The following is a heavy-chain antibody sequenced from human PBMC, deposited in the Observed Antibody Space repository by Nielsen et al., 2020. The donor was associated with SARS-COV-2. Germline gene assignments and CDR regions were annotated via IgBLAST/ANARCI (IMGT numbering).Heavy chain of an antibody. Sequence: LSLTCAASGFTFSNAWMNWVRQAPGKGLEWLGRIKSKYDGGTTDYAAPVKGRVIISRDDSKNTSYLQMNGLKAEDSAVYSCATGGYYLDIWGKGTTVTVSS. V-gene: IGHV3-15*01. CDR3: ATGGYYLDI. CDR1: GFTFSNAW. J-gene: IGHJ6*03. CDR2: IKSKYDGGTT.